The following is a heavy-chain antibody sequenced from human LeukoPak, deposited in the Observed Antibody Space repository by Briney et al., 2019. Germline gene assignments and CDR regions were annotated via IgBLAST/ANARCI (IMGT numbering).Heavy chain of an antibody. CDR2: IKRDGREK. Sequence: GGSLRLSCAASGFTFSRYWISWVPQAPGKGLEGVANIKRDGREKYYVDCVKGRFTISRDNAKNSLYLQMNSLRGEETAIYYCARVSCTNGVCYGFDYWGQGTLVTVSS. CDR3: ARVSCTNGVCYGFDY. J-gene: IGHJ4*02. CDR1: GFTFSRYW. V-gene: IGHV3-7*01. D-gene: IGHD2-8*01.